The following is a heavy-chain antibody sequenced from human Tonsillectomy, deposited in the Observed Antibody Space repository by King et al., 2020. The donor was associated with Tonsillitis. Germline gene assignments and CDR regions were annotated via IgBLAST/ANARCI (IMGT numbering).Heavy chain of an antibody. CDR1: GFTFSSYS. D-gene: IGHD2-15*01. V-gene: IGHV3-21*01. CDR3: ATGWDCSVGSCFYY. CDR2: ITSSSSYI. Sequence: VQLVESGGGLVKPGGSLRLSCAASGFTFSSYSMNWVRQAPGKGLEWVSSITSSSSYIYYADSLKGRFTISRDNAKNSLYLQMNSLRADDTAVFYCATGWDCSVGSCFYYWGQGTLVTVSS. J-gene: IGHJ4*02.